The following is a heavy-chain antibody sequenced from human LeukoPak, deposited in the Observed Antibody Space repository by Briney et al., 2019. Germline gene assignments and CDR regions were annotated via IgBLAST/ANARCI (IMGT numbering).Heavy chain of an antibody. Sequence: GGSLRLSCVGYGLGLRNYWMTWVRQAPGKGLEWVAVISYDGSNKYYADSVKGRFTISRDNSKNTLYLQMNSLRAEDTAVYYCARTPRGVDYLDYWGQGTLVTVSS. D-gene: IGHD3-16*01. CDR3: ARTPRGVDYLDY. CDR1: GLGLRNYW. CDR2: ISYDGSNK. J-gene: IGHJ4*01. V-gene: IGHV3-30-3*01.